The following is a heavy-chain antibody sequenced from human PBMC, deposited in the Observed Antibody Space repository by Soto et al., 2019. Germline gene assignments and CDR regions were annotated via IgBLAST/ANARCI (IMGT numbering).Heavy chain of an antibody. D-gene: IGHD2-2*01. CDR1: GFTFSSYS. Sequence: GGSLRLSCAASGFTFSSYSMNWVRQAPEKGLEWVSSISSSSSYIYYADSVKGRFTISRDNAKNSLYLQMNRLRAEDTAVYYCARGSVVVVTASLGYYGMDVWGQGTTVIVSS. V-gene: IGHV3-21*01. J-gene: IGHJ6*02. CDR2: ISSSSSYI. CDR3: ARGSVVVVTASLGYYGMDV.